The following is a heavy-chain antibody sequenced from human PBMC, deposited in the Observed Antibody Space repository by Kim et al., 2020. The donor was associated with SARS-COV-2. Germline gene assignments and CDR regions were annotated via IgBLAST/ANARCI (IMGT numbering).Heavy chain of an antibody. Sequence: SETLSLTCTVSGGSISSSSYYWGWIRQPPGKGLEWIGSIYYSGSTYYNPSLKSRVTISVDTSKKQFSLKLSSVTAADTAVYYCARLYYDSSWYNWFDPWGQGTLVTVSS. CDR3: ARLYYDSSWYNWFDP. CDR1: GGSISSSSYY. CDR2: IYYSGST. V-gene: IGHV4-39*01. J-gene: IGHJ5*02. D-gene: IGHD3-22*01.